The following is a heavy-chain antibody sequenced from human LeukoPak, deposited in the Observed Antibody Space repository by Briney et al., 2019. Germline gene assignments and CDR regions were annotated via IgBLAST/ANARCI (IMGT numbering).Heavy chain of an antibody. CDR1: GFIFNKYG. Sequence: GGPLSLSCAVSGFIFNKYGMHWVRKAPGKGLERVAFIRYDGNNKNYADSVKGRFTISRDNSKNTLYLQLNSLRAEYTAVYYCAKVSLFMINDAFDVWGQGTVVTVSS. D-gene: IGHD3-16*01. CDR2: IRYDGNNK. V-gene: IGHV3-30*02. CDR3: AKVSLFMINDAFDV. J-gene: IGHJ3*01.